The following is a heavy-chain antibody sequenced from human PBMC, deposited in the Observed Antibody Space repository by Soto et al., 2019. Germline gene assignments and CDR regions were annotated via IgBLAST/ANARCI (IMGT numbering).Heavy chain of an antibody. D-gene: IGHD3-10*01. Sequence: GGSLRLSCAASGFTFSSYSMNWVRQAPGKGLEWVSSISSSSSYIYYADSVKGRFTISRDNAKNSLYLQMNSLRAEDTAVYYCAKSPTYMVRGVIVDYWGQGTLVTVSS. V-gene: IGHV3-21*01. CDR1: GFTFSSYS. J-gene: IGHJ4*02. CDR3: AKSPTYMVRGVIVDY. CDR2: ISSSSSYI.